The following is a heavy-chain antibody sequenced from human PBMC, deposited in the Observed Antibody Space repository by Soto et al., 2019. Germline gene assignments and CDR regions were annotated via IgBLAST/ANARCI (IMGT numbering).Heavy chain of an antibody. J-gene: IGHJ6*02. D-gene: IGHD3-10*01. V-gene: IGHV1-18*01. CDR2: ISDYNGNT. CDR3: AREGYYSGSGTYSPPRYYGMDV. CDR1: GYTFSNFG. Sequence: QVQLVQSGAEVRKPGASVKVSCKASGYTFSNFGLSWVRQAPGQGLEWMGWISDYNGNTHYAQKFQGRLIMTTDTPTRTAYVELRRLTSDDTAVYFCAREGYYSGSGTYSPPRYYGMDVWGPGTTVTVSS.